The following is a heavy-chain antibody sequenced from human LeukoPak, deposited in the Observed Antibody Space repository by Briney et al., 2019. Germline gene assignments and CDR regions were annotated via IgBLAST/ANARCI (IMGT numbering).Heavy chain of an antibody. CDR3: ARSPVWNDYWGYFHF. CDR1: GGSILSYY. D-gene: IGHD3-3*01. J-gene: IGHJ4*02. Sequence: SETLSLTWTGSGGSILSYYWSWVRQAPGEGLEWLGYVSHSGRTNYNPSLQSRLTISVDTSKNQVSLKLNSLTTADTAVYYFARSPVWNDYWGYFHFRGQGTLVTVSS. V-gene: IGHV4-59*01. CDR2: VSHSGRT.